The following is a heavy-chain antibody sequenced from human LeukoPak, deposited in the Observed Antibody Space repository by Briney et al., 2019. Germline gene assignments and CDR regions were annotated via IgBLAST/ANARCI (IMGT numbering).Heavy chain of an antibody. J-gene: IGHJ4*02. CDR3: AKTRSLYCSSTSCLFDY. CDR1: GIIVSDSY. V-gene: IGHV3-33*06. Sequence: GGSLRLSCAASGIIVSDSYMTWVRHAPGKGLEWVAVIWYDGSNKYYADSVKGRFTISRDNSKNTLYLQMNSLRAEDTAVYYCAKTRSLYCSSTSCLFDYWGQGTLVTVSS. D-gene: IGHD2-2*01. CDR2: IWYDGSNK.